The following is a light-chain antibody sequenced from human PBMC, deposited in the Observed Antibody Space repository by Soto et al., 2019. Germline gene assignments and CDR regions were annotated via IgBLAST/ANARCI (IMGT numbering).Light chain of an antibody. CDR2: EDN. V-gene: IGLV6-57*01. CDR3: QSYDATKQV. J-gene: IGLJ3*02. CDR1: SGSIASNY. Sequence: FMLTQPHSVSDSPGKTVIISCTRSSGSIASNYVQWYQQRPGSSPSTVLYEDNQRPSGVPDRFSGYTDSSSNSASLTISGLETEDEADYFCQSYDATKQVFGGGTKLTVL.